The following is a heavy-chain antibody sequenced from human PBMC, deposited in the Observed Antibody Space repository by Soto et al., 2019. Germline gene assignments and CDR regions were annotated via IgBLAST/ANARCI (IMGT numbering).Heavy chain of an antibody. Sequence: EVQLVESGGGLVQPGGSLRLSCAASGFTFTEYAMHWVRQAQGKGLGWVSNINRKSDTVAYAGSVKGRFTVSRDNAEAYLYLQMNNLRPDDTAVYYCTRGVPYYFDSSGYPLHVDYWGQGTLVTVSS. D-gene: IGHD3-22*01. CDR1: GFTFTEYA. CDR2: INRKSDTV. J-gene: IGHJ4*02. CDR3: TRGVPYYFDSSGYPLHVDY. V-gene: IGHV3-9*01.